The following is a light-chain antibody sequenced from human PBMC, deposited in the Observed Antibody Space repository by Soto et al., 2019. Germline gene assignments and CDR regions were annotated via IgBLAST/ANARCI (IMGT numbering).Light chain of an antibody. V-gene: IGKV3-20*01. Sequence: EIVLTQSPGTLSLSPGERATLSCRASQSVSSSFLAWYQQKPGQAPRPLIYGASSRATGIPDRFSGSGSGTDFTLTISRLQPEHFAVYYCRQYDSSPITFGPGTKVDIK. J-gene: IGKJ3*01. CDR2: GAS. CDR3: RQYDSSPIT. CDR1: QSVSSSF.